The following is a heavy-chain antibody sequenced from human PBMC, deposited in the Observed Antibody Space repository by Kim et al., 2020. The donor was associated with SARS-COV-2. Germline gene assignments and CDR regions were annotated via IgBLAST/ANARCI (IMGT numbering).Heavy chain of an antibody. J-gene: IGHJ4*02. V-gene: IGHV3-23*01. CDR3: AKHCSGYYFSDY. Sequence: GGSLRLSCAASGFTFSSYAMSWVRQAPGKGLEWVSAISSSGGRYYADSVKGRFTISRDNSKNTLYLQMNSLRAEDTAVYYCAKHCSGYYFSDYWGQGTLVTVSS. CDR1: GFTFSSYA. D-gene: IGHD3-22*01. CDR2: ISSSGGR.